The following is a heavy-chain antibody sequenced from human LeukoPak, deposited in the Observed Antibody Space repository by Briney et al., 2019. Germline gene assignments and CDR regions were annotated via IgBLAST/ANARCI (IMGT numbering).Heavy chain of an antibody. CDR3: ARLSRDGYNEVRIDY. D-gene: IGHD5-24*01. CDR2: INPSGGST. Sequence: ASVKVSCKASGYTFTSYYMHWVRQAPGQGLEWMGIINPSGGSTSYAQKFQGRVTMTRDMSTSTVYMELSSLRSEDTAVYYCARLSRDGYNEVRIDYWGQGTLVTVSS. CDR1: GYTFTSYY. J-gene: IGHJ4*02. V-gene: IGHV1-46*01.